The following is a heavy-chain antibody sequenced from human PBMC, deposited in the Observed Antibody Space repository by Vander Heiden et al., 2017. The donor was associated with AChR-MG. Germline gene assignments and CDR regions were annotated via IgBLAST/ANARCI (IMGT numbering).Heavy chain of an antibody. CDR1: GFTCDDYG. Sequence: EVQLVESGGGVVRPGGSLGPSCAASGFTCDDYGVSWVRQAPGKGLVWVSGINWNGGSTGYADSVKGRFTISRDNAKNSLYLQMNSLRAEDTALYHCARERRDIVATIPHDAFDIWGQGTMVTVSS. CDR3: ARERRDIVATIPHDAFDI. J-gene: IGHJ3*02. CDR2: INWNGGST. V-gene: IGHV3-20*01. D-gene: IGHD5-12*01.